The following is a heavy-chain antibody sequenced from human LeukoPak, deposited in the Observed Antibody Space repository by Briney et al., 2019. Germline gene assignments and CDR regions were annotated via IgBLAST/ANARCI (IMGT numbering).Heavy chain of an antibody. D-gene: IGHD3-22*01. CDR2: IFHSGST. Sequence: SETLSLTCTISGGSINTYYWSWIRQPPGKGLEWIAYIFHSGSTNYNSSLKSRVTISVDTSKNQFSLKLSSLTAADTAVYYCARTYYYDSSGYYFLDYWGQGTLVTVSS. CDR1: GGSINTYY. CDR3: ARTYYYDSSGYYFLDY. J-gene: IGHJ4*02. V-gene: IGHV4-59*08.